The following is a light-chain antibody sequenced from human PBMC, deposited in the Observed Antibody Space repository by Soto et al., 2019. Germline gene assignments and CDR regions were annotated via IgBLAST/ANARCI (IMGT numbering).Light chain of an antibody. CDR1: QNINTW. Sequence: DIPMTQSPSTLSASVGDRVTFTCRASQNINTWLAWYQQRPGKAPKLLIYKASTLVSGVPSRFSGGGSGTAFTLTISSLQPEDYATYYCQHYNGYPITFGGGTKVGIK. V-gene: IGKV1-5*03. J-gene: IGKJ4*01. CDR3: QHYNGYPIT. CDR2: KAS.